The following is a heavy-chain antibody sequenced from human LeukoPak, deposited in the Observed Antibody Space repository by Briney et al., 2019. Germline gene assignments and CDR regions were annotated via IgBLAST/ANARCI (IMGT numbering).Heavy chain of an antibody. D-gene: IGHD5-18*01. CDR3: ARGWGRGYSYTLSR. CDR2: IYYSGNT. V-gene: IGHV4-59*01. CDR1: GGSISSYY. J-gene: IGHJ4*02. Sequence: SETLSLTCTVSGGSISSYYWSWIRQPPGKGLEWIGYIYYSGNTNYNPSLKSRVTISVDTSKSQFSLKLSSVTAADTAVYYCARGWGRGYSYTLSRWGQGTLVTVSS.